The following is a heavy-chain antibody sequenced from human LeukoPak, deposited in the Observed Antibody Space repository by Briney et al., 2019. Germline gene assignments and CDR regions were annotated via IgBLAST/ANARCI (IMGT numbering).Heavy chain of an antibody. V-gene: IGHV3-11*04. CDR1: GFTFSDYY. J-gene: IGHJ1*01. CDR3: ATYSSLNRREFQY. D-gene: IGHD3-22*01. CDR2: IGSSGSTI. Sequence: GGSLRLSCAASGFTFSDYYMSWIRQAPGKGLEWISYIGSSGSTIYYADSVKGRFTISRDNAKNSLYLQMNSLRAEDTAVYYCATYSSLNRREFQYWGQGTLLTVSS.